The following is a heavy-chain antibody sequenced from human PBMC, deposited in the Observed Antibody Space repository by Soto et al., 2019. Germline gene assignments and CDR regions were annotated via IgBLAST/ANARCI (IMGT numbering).Heavy chain of an antibody. J-gene: IGHJ4*02. CDR2: INPKSGYT. D-gene: IGHD1-26*01. CDR3: ARYTGSNSLFDS. CDR1: GYTFTGDY. Sequence: QVQLVQSRAEVKKPGASVSVSCKASGYTFTGDYLHWVRQAPGQGLEWMAWINPKSGYTKSAQKFQARVTLTRDTSISTAYMELRSLRSEDTAVYFCARYTGSNSLFDSWGQGTLVTVSS. V-gene: IGHV1-2*02.